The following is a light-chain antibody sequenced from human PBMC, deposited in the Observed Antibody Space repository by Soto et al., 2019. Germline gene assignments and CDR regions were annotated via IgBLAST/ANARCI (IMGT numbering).Light chain of an antibody. Sequence: SYELTQPPSVSVAPGQTARITCGGNNIESKSVHWYQQRPGQAPVLVIYVDSDRPSGIPDRFSASTSGTSASLAISGLRSEDEADYYCAAWDDSLSALYVFGTGTKVTVL. V-gene: IGLV3-21*02. CDR3: AAWDDSLSALYV. CDR1: NIESKS. J-gene: IGLJ1*01. CDR2: VDS.